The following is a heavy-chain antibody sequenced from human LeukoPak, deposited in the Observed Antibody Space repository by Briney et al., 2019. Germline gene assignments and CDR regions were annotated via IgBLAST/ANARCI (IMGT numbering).Heavy chain of an antibody. CDR3: AKGSGSYYFDY. J-gene: IGHJ4*02. V-gene: IGHV3-20*04. Sequence: GGSLRLSCAASGFTFGDYGMSWVRHAPGKGLEWVSGINWNGGSTVYADSVKGRFTISRVNAKNSLYLQMSSLRAEDTALYYCAKGSGSYYFDYWGQGTLVTVSS. CDR1: GFTFGDYG. CDR2: INWNGGST. D-gene: IGHD1-26*01.